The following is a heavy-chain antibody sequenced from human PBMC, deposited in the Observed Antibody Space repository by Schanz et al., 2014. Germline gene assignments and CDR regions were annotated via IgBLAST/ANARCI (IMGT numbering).Heavy chain of an antibody. D-gene: IGHD3-3*01. J-gene: IGHJ5*02. CDR3: AATTILAA. CDR1: GFTVSSNY. CDR2: ISDSGGST. Sequence: EVQLVESGGGLIQPGGSLRLSCVASGFTVSSNYMSWVRQAPGKGLEWVSAISDSGGSTYYADSVKGRFTISRDNSKNTLYLQMNSLRAEDTAVYYCAATTILAAWGQGTLVTVSS. V-gene: IGHV3-53*01.